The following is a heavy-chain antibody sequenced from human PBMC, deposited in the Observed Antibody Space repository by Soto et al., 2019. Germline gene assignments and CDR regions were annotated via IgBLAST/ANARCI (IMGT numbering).Heavy chain of an antibody. CDR1: GYSINSDYY. CDR2: IYHSGAT. Sequence: SETLSLTCAVSGYSINSDYYWGWIRQPPGKGLEWIGSIYHSGATFYNPSLKSRVTISVDTSRNQFSLKLPSVTAADTAVYHCARTGGGYFNFDYWGQGTLVTVSS. D-gene: IGHD3-9*01. CDR3: ARTGGGYFNFDY. J-gene: IGHJ4*02. V-gene: IGHV4-38-2*01.